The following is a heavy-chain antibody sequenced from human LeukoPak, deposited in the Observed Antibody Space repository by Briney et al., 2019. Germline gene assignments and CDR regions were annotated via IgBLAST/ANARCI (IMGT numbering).Heavy chain of an antibody. V-gene: IGHV4-59*12. CDR2: TYASGGT. CDR3: ARECGYSSSWYSAVWFDP. J-gene: IGHJ5*02. D-gene: IGHD6-13*01. Sequence: SETLSLTCTVSGGSISNYYWSWIRQPPGKGLEWIGYTYASGGTNYNPSLKSRVTISVDTSKNQFSLKLSSVTAADTAVYYCARECGYSSSWYSAVWFDPWGQGTLVTVSS. CDR1: GGSISNYY.